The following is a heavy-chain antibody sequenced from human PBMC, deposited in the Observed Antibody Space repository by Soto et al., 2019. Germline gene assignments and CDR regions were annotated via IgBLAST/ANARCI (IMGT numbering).Heavy chain of an antibody. Sequence: QVQLVQSGAEVKKPGASVKVSCKASGYTFSNFGISWVRQAPGQGLEWLGWISTDNGNTKYAQKFQGRVTMTADTAATTPYMELRSLSSDDTAVYYCRRAANFYDFLTVYFVNDYWGEGTLVPASA. CDR1: GYTFSNFG. CDR2: ISTDNGNT. D-gene: IGHD3-9*01. V-gene: IGHV1-18*01. CDR3: RRAANFYDFLTVYFVNDY. J-gene: IGHJ4*02.